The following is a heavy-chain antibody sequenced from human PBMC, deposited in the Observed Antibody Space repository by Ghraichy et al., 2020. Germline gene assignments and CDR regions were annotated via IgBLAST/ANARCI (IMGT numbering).Heavy chain of an antibody. CDR1: GFTFSTYS. Sequence: GGSLRLSCAASGFTFSTYSMNWVRQAPGKGLEWVSSISRSGSSIYYADSLKGRFTISRDNAKNSLYLQMNSLRAEDTAVYYCARAKIVAPGHEVFDYWGQGTPVSV. V-gene: IGHV3-21*01. CDR2: ISRSGSSI. CDR3: ARAKIVAPGHEVFDY. D-gene: IGHD3-22*01. J-gene: IGHJ4*02.